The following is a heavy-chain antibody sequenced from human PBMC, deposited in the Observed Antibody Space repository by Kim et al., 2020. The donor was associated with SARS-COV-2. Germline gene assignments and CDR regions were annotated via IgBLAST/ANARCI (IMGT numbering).Heavy chain of an antibody. V-gene: IGHV3-53*01. Sequence: GGSLRLSCAASGFTVSSNYMNWVRQAPGKGLEWVSAIYRGGSTYYADSVKGRFTISRDNSKNTLYLQMNSLRAEDTAVYYCAREGYYYESSGYRYFQDWGQGTLVTVSS. CDR2: IYRGGST. CDR3: AREGYYYESSGYRYFQD. J-gene: IGHJ1*01. CDR1: GFTVSSNY. D-gene: IGHD3-22*01.